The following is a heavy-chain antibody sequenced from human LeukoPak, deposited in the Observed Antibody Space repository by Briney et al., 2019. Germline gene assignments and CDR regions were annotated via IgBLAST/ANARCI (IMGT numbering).Heavy chain of an antibody. J-gene: IGHJ4*02. CDR3: ARVPDYYGSGSYEGY. V-gene: IGHV3-21*01. Sequence: GGSLRLSCAASGFTFSSYSMNWVRQAPGKGLEWVSSISSSSSYIYYADSVEGRFTISRDNAKNSLYLQMNSLRAEDTAVYYCARVPDYYGSGSYEGYWGQGTLVTVSS. D-gene: IGHD3-10*01. CDR1: GFTFSSYS. CDR2: ISSSSSYI.